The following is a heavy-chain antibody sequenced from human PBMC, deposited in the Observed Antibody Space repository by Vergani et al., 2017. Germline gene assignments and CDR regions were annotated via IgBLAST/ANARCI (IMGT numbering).Heavy chain of an antibody. CDR3: AKQYFVSGNYLFDY. D-gene: IGHD3-10*01. Sequence: EVQLLQSGGGVIQPGGSVRLSCAASGFTFSACPMTWVRQAPGKGLEWVSRIRGDESETNYADSVKGRFTISRDNSKNMLFLQMNNLRTEDTAIYYCAKQYFVSGNYLFDYWGQGTLVTVSS. J-gene: IGHJ4*02. CDR1: GFTFSACP. V-gene: IGHV3-23*01. CDR2: IRGDESET.